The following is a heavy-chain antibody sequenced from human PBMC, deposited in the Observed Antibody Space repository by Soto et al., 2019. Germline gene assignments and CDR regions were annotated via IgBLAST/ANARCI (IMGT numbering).Heavy chain of an antibody. V-gene: IGHV4-59*08. CDR3: ARLGGTSKFDY. CDR2: IFYSGST. J-gene: IGHJ4*02. Sequence: TSETLSLTCAVYGGSFRGYYWSWIRQPPGKGLEWIAYIFYSGSTSYNPSLKSRVTISLDTSKNQFSLKLNYVTAADTAVYYCARLGGTSKFDYWGQGTLVTVSS. CDR1: GGSFRGYY. D-gene: IGHD1-26*01.